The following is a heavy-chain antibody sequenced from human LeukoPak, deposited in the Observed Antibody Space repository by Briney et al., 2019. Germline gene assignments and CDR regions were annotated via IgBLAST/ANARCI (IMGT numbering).Heavy chain of an antibody. V-gene: IGHV3-30-3*01. CDR3: ARDRCSKCPIDY. CDR1: GFTFSSYA. D-gene: IGHD6-13*01. Sequence: PEGSLRLSCAASGFTFSSYAMHWVRQAPGKGLEWVAVISYDGSNKYYADSVKGRFTISRDNSKNTLYLQMNSLRAEDTAVYYCARDRCSKCPIDYWGQGTLVTVSS. CDR2: ISYDGSNK. J-gene: IGHJ4*02.